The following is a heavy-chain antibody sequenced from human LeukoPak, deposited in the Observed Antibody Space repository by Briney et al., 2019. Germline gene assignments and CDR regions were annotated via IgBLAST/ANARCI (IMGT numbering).Heavy chain of an antibody. D-gene: IGHD4-17*01. CDR3: AGDGDYSKFDY. CDR1: GGSISSGDYY. V-gene: IGHV4-31*03. J-gene: IGHJ4*02. Sequence: SETLSLTCTVSGGSISSGDYYWSWIRQPPGKGLEWIGYIYYSGSTYYNPSLKSRVTISGDTSKNQFSLKLSSVTAADTAVYYCAGDGDYSKFDYWGQGTLVTVSS. CDR2: IYYSGST.